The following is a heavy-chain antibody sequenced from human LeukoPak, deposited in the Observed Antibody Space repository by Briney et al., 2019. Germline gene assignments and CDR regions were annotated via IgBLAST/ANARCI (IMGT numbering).Heavy chain of an antibody. V-gene: IGHV3-23*01. Sequence: GGSLRLSCAASGFTFSSYAMSWVRQAPGKGLEWVSAISGSGGSTYYADSVKGRFTISRGNSKNTLYLQMNSLRAEDTVVYYCAKDSGPLSQWLVPELDYWAREPWSPSPQ. J-gene: IGHJ4*02. CDR3: AKDSGPLSQWLVPELDY. CDR2: ISGSGGST. CDR1: GFTFSSYA. D-gene: IGHD6-19*01.